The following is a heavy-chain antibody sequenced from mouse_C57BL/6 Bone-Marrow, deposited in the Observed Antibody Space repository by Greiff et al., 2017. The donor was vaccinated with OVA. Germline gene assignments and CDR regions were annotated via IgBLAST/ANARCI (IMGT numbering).Heavy chain of an antibody. D-gene: IGHD2-5*01. CDR1: GYTFPSYD. J-gene: IGHJ4*01. CDR3: ARRTIVTSYAMDY. Sequence: QVQLQQSGPELVKPGASVKLSCTASGYTFPSYDINWVTQRPGQGLERIGWIYPRDGSTKYNEKFKGKATLTVDTSSSTAYMELHSLTSEDSAVYFCARRTIVTSYAMDYWGQGTSVTVSS. CDR2: IYPRDGST. V-gene: IGHV1-85*01.